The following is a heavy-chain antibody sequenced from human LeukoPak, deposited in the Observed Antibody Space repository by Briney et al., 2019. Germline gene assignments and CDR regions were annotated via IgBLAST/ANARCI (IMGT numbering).Heavy chain of an antibody. V-gene: IGHV4-30-4*08. Sequence: PSQTLSLTCTVSGGSISSGDYYWSWIRQPPGKGLEWIGEINHSGSTNYNPSLKSRVTISVDTSKNQFSLKLSSVTAADTAVYYCARVGYYYDSSGMNDAFDIWGQGTMVTVSS. CDR1: GGSISSGDYY. D-gene: IGHD3-22*01. J-gene: IGHJ3*02. CDR3: ARVGYYYDSSGMNDAFDI. CDR2: INHSGST.